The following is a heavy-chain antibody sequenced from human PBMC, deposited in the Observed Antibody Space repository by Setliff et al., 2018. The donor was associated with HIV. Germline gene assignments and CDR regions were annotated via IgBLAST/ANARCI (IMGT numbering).Heavy chain of an antibody. Sequence: PGGSLRLSCEASGFIFSRYWMSWVRQAPGKGLEWVANIKKDGSDKFYVDSVKGRFAISRDNAKNSLNLEMNSLRAEDTAIYYCASSRPPDDSSGYLDHWGQGTLVTVSS. V-gene: IGHV3-7*03. J-gene: IGHJ4*01. CDR1: GFIFSRYW. CDR3: ASSRPPDDSSGYLDH. CDR2: IKKDGSDK. D-gene: IGHD3-22*01.